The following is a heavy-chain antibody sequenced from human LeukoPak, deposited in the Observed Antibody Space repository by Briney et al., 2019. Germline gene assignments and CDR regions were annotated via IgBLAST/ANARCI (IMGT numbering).Heavy chain of an antibody. D-gene: IGHD2-8*01. J-gene: IGHJ6*03. CDR1: GGSFSGYY. CDR2: INHSGST. V-gene: IGHV4-34*01. CDR3: ARGDCTNGVCPNYYMDV. Sequence: SETLSLTCAVYGGSFSGYYWSWIRQPPGKGLEWVGEINHSGSTNYNPSLKSRVTISVDTSKNQFSLKLSSVTAADTAVYYCARGDCTNGVCPNYYMDVRGKGTTVTVSS.